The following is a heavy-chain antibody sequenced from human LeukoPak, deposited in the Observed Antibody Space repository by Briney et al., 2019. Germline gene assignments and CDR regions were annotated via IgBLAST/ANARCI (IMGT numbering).Heavy chain of an antibody. V-gene: IGHV1-8*01. Sequence: ASVKVSCKASVYTFTSYDINWVRQATGQGLEWMGWMNPNSGNTGYAQKFQGRVTMTRNTSISTAYMELSSLRSEDTAVYYCARGNYRAPSAEYFQHWGQGTPVTVSS. CDR3: ARGNYRAPSAEYFQH. CDR2: MNPNSGNT. J-gene: IGHJ1*01. CDR1: VYTFTSYD. D-gene: IGHD3-16*02.